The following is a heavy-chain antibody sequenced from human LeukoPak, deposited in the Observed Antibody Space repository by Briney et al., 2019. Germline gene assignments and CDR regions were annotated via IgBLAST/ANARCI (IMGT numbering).Heavy chain of an antibody. D-gene: IGHD2-2*01. J-gene: IGHJ3*02. CDR2: ISYDGSNK. CDR1: GFTFSSYG. V-gene: IGHV3-30*03. CDR3: ARGWYQLLSGGNAFDI. Sequence: GRSLRLSCAASGFTFSSYGMHWVRQAPGKGLEWVAVISYDGSNKYYADSVKGRFTISRDNSKNTLYLQMNSLRAEDTAVYYCARGWYQLLSGGNAFDIWGQGTMVTVSS.